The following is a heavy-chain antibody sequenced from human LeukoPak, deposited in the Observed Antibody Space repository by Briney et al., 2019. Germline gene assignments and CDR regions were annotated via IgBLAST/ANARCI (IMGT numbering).Heavy chain of an antibody. D-gene: IGHD2-21*01. CDR2: ISGSGGST. J-gene: IGHJ4*02. CDR3: AKGPILWWPFDY. CDR1: GFTFSSYS. V-gene: IGHV3-23*01. Sequence: GGSLRLSCAASGFTFSSYSMNWVRRAPGKGLEWVSAISGSGGSTYYADSVKGRFTISRDNSKNTLYLQMNSLRAEDTAVYYCAKGPILWWPFDYWGQGTLVTVSS.